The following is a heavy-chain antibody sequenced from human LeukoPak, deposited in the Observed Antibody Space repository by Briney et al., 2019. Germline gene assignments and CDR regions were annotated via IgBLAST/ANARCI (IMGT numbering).Heavy chain of an antibody. J-gene: IGHJ2*01. CDR3: ARQVNWYFDL. D-gene: IGHD4-23*01. Sequence: GESLKIPCKGSGYSLSSYWIGWVRQMPGKGLEWMGIIYPGDSDATYSPSFQGQVTISADKSISTAYLQWTSLKASDTAMYYCARQVNWYFDLWGRGTLATVSS. CDR2: IYPGDSDA. CDR1: GYSLSSYW. V-gene: IGHV5-51*01.